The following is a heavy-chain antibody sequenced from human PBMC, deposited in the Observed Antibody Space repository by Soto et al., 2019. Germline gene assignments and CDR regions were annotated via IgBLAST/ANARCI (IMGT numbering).Heavy chain of an antibody. D-gene: IGHD6-13*01. CDR3: AAGEASSRNLAPHYLDF. V-gene: IGHV4-59*01. CDR2: IHYSGATSFFP. Sequence: SETLSLTCTVSGGSMRNYFWTWIRQPPGKGLEWIGYIHYSGATSFFPSYNPSLRGRVTISEDTSKNQFSLKLLSVTTADTAVYFCAAGEASSRNLAPHYLDFWGQGTLVTVSS. CDR1: GGSMRNYF. J-gene: IGHJ4*02.